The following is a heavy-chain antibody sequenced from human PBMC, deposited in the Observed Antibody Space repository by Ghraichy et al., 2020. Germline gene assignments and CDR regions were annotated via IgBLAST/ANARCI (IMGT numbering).Heavy chain of an antibody. D-gene: IGHD2-2*01. CDR2: IYYSGST. V-gene: IGHV4-59*01. CDR1: GGSISSYY. CDR3: ARYQLSSYIGARGHGMDV. J-gene: IGHJ6*02. Sequence: SQTLSLTCTVSGGSISSYYWSWIRQPPGKGLEWIGYIYYSGSTNYNPSLKSRVTISVDTSKNQFSLKLSSVTAADTAVYYCARYQLSSYIGARGHGMDVWGQGTTVTVSS.